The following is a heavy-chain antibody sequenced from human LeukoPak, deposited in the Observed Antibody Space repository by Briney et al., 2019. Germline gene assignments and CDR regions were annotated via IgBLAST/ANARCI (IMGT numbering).Heavy chain of an antibody. CDR3: AKPRGSSGYHNPFDY. V-gene: IGHV3-30*02. J-gene: IGHJ4*02. Sequence: GGSLRLCCAASGFTFSSFGMHWVRQAPGKGLEWVAFIRFDGSNKYYADSVKGRFTISRDNSKDTLYLQMNSLRAEDTAVYYCAKPRGSSGYHNPFDYWGQGALVTVSS. CDR1: GFTFSSFG. CDR2: IRFDGSNK. D-gene: IGHD5-12*01.